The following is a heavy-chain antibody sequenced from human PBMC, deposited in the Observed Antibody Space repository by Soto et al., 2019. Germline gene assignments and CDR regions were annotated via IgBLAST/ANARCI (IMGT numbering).Heavy chain of an antibody. Sequence: PVGSLRLSCTASGFTFGDYAMSWVRQAPGKGLEWVGFIRSKAYGGTTEYAASVKGRFTISRDDSKSIAYLQMNSLKTEDTAVYYCTREFEDNYDSSGYSSLLSMDVWGQGTTVTVSS. CDR3: TREFEDNYDSSGYSSLLSMDV. V-gene: IGHV3-49*04. CDR1: GFTFGDYA. J-gene: IGHJ6*02. CDR2: IRSKAYGGTT. D-gene: IGHD3-22*01.